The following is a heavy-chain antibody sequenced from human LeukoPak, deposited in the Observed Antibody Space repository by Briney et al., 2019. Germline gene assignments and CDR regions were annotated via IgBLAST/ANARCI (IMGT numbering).Heavy chain of an antibody. D-gene: IGHD3-16*02. CDR1: GFTLSSYG. CDR2: IRYDGSNK. CDR3: AKDRYDYVWGSYRYTPPDY. Sequence: GGSLRLSCAASGFTLSSYGMHWVRQAPGKGLEWVAFIRYDGSNKYYADSVKGRFTISRDNSKNTLYLQMNSLRAEDTAVYYCAKDRYDYVWGSYRYTPPDYWGQGTLVTVSS. J-gene: IGHJ4*02. V-gene: IGHV3-30*02.